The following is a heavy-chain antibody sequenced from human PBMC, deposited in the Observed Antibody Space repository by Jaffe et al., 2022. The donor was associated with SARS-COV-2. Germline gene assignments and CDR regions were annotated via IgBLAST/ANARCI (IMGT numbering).Heavy chain of an antibody. V-gene: IGHV3-30*04. CDR3: ARDSVVPPASYYYYYYMDV. D-gene: IGHD2-2*01. CDR2: MSFDGTKK. J-gene: IGHJ6*03. CDR1: GFTFNTFA. Sequence: QVQLVESGGGVVQPGRSLRLSCVASGFTFNTFAMHWVRQAPGKGLEWVAVMSFDGTKKFYADSVQGRFTISRDNSRNTLYLQVNNLRPQDTAVYYCARDSVVPPASYYYYYYMDVWGRGTTVTVS.